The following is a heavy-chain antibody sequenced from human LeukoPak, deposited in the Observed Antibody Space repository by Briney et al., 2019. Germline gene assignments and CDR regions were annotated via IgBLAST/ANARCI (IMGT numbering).Heavy chain of an antibody. J-gene: IGHJ6*02. CDR1: GYTFTSYG. CDR3: ARVEGSGWYVRYYGMDV. Sequence: ASVKVSCKASGYTFTSYGISWVRQAPGQGLEWMGWISAYNGNTNYAQKLQGRVTMTTDTSTSTANMELRSLRSDDTAVYYCARVEGSGWYVRYYGMDVWGQGTTVTVSS. D-gene: IGHD6-19*01. CDR2: ISAYNGNT. V-gene: IGHV1-18*01.